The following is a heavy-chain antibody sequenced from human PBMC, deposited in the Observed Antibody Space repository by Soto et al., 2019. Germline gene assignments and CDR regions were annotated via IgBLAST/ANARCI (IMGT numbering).Heavy chain of an antibody. V-gene: IGHV4-59*07. D-gene: IGHD6-19*01. Sequence: PDTPSLTRLVSGGSIRCSYADWLRQSRGKGLEWLGYVYYTGSTNYSPSLRSRVSISVDTSKNEFSLRLSSVTAADTAVYFCARSVAVPGAHIDYWGQGTQVTGAS. CDR3: ARSVAVPGAHIDY. CDR2: VYYTGST. J-gene: IGHJ4*02. CDR1: GGSIRCSY.